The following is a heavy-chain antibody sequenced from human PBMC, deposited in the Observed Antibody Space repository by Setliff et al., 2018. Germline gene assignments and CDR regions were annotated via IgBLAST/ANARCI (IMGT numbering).Heavy chain of an antibody. CDR3: ASFPVGLVRGVIINYFDY. D-gene: IGHD3-10*01. CDR1: GGSFSGYY. J-gene: IGHJ4*02. CDR2: INQSGNT. Sequence: SETLSLTCTVYGGSFSGYYWSWIRQPPGMGLEWIGEINQSGNTNYNPSLKSRVTISADPSKNQFSLKLSSVTAADTAVYYCASFPVGLVRGVIINYFDYWGQGTLVTVSS. V-gene: IGHV4-34*01.